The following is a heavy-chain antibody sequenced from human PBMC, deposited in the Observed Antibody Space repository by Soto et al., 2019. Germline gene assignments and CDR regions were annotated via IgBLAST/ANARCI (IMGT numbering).Heavy chain of an antibody. D-gene: IGHD5-12*01. CDR3: ARLRMGGYDYYFDY. V-gene: IGHV4-59*08. CDR2: IYYSGST. J-gene: IGHJ4*02. CDR1: GGSISSYY. Sequence: PSETLSLTCTVSGGSISSYYWSWIRQPPGKGLEWIGYIYYSGSTNYNPSLKSRVTISVDTSKNQFSLKLSSVTAADTAVYYCARLRMGGYDYYFDYWGQGTLVTVSS.